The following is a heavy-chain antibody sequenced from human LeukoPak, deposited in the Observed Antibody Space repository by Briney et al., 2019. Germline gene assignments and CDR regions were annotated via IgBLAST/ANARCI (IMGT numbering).Heavy chain of an antibody. CDR2: ISSSSSYI. Sequence: GSLRLSCAASGFTFSSYSMNWVRQAPGKGPEWVSSISSSSSYIYYADSVKGRFTISRDNAKNSLYLQMNSLRAEDTAVYYCARDRYFDWPHAADYWGQGTLVTVSS. J-gene: IGHJ4*02. CDR3: ARDRYFDWPHAADY. CDR1: GFTFSSYS. D-gene: IGHD3-9*01. V-gene: IGHV3-21*01.